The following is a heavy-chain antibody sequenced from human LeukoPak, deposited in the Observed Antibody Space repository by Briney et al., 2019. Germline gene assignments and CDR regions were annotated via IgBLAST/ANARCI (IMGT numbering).Heavy chain of an antibody. CDR1: GGTFSSYA. J-gene: IGHJ4*02. CDR3: ARGDLYYYGSGSFEGGFDY. Sequence: GSSVKVSCKASGGTFSSYAISWVRPAPGQGLEWMGRIIPIFGTANYAQTFQGRVTITTDESPSTAYVELSSLRSEDTAVYYCARGDLYYYGSGSFEGGFDYWGQGTLVTVSS. V-gene: IGHV1-69*05. CDR2: IIPIFGTA. D-gene: IGHD3-10*01.